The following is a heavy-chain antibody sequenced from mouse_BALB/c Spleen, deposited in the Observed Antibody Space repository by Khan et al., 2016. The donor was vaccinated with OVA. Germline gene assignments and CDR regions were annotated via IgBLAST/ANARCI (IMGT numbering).Heavy chain of an antibody. CDR1: GISLTSYG. CDR2: IWAGGST. CDR3: ARLEDK. V-gene: IGHV2-9*02. Sequence: KEPGPGLVAPSQNLSITCTVSGISLTSYGVHWVRQPPGRGLEWLGVIWAGGSTNYNSAFMSRLSISKDNSKSQVFLKMDSLQTDDTAMYYCARLEDKWGQGTTLTVSS. J-gene: IGHJ2*01.